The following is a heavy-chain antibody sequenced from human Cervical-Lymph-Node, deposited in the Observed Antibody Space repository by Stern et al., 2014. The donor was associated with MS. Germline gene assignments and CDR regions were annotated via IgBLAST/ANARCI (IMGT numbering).Heavy chain of an antibody. CDR2: IIPILATS. Sequence: VQLVESGAAVKKPGSSVKVSCKASGGTFSSNAISWVRQAPGQGLEWVGGIIPILATSYYAQKFQGRVTITADESTSTAYMELSSLISEDTAVYYCARDLRPAVGRGYYYGMDVWGQGTTVTVSS. CDR3: ARDLRPAVGRGYYYGMDV. CDR1: GGTFSSNA. V-gene: IGHV1-69*01. J-gene: IGHJ6*02. D-gene: IGHD6-13*01.